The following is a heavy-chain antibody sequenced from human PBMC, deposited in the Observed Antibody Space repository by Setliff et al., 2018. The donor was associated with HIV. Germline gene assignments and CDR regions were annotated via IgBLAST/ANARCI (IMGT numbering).Heavy chain of an antibody. CDR2: ISRSGTTV. D-gene: IGHD2-2*01. V-gene: IGHV3-48*03. J-gene: IGHJ6*03. CDR3: ATQPPAALSYYYYYMDV. CDR1: AFSLTNFE. Sequence: GGSLRLSCAASAFSLTNFEMNWVRQAPGKGLEWLSYISRSGTTVYYADSVKGRFTISRDNAKNSVFLQLNSLRAEDTAVYYCATQPPAALSYYYYYMDVWGKGTTVTVSS.